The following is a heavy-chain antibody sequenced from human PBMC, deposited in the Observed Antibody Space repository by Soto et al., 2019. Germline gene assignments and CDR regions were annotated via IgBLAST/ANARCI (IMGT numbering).Heavy chain of an antibody. D-gene: IGHD2-15*01. CDR2: IIPIFGTA. CDR3: ARALFCSGGSCYSAWFDP. J-gene: IGHJ5*02. Sequence: GASVKVSCKASGGTFSSYAISWVRQAPGQGLEWMGGIIPIFGTANYAQKFQGRVTITADESTSTAYMELSSLRSEDTAVYYCARALFCSGGSCYSAWFDPWGQGTLVTVPQ. V-gene: IGHV1-69*13. CDR1: GGTFSSYA.